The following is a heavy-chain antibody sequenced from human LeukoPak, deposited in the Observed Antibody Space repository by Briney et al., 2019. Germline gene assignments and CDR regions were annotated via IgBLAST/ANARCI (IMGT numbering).Heavy chain of an antibody. CDR3: AKDGDGYYDSSGYYYILPFDY. CDR2: ISGNSTTI. V-gene: IGHV3-11*04. Sequence: PGGSLRLSCAASGFTFSDYYMSWIRQAPGKGLEWISYISGNSTTIYYADSVKGRFTISRDNSKNTLYLQMNSLRAEDTAVYYCAKDGDGYYDSSGYYYILPFDYWGQGTLVTVSS. CDR1: GFTFSDYY. D-gene: IGHD3-22*01. J-gene: IGHJ4*02.